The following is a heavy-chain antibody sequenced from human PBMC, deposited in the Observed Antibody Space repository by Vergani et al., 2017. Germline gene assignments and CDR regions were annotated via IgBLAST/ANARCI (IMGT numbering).Heavy chain of an antibody. CDR2: ISGGGDNT. V-gene: IGHV3-23*01. Sequence: EVQLLESGGGLVQPGGSLRLSCTPSGFTFSTYAMSWVRQAPGKGLEWVSTISGGGDNTYYADSVKGRFTISRDNSKNTLYLQMNNLIAEDTALYYCAKGWAFDIWGQGTMVTVSS. D-gene: IGHD6-13*01. CDR3: AKGWAFDI. CDR1: GFTFSTYA. J-gene: IGHJ3*02.